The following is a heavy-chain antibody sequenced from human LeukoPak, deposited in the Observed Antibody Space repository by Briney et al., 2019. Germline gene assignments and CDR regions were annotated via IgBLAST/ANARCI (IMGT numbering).Heavy chain of an antibody. CDR1: GGSVSSGSYY. V-gene: IGHV4-61*01. Sequence: SETLSLTCTVSGGSVSSGSYYWSWIRQPPGKGLEWIGYIYYSGSTNYNPSLKSRVTISVDTSKSQFSLKLSSVTAADTAVCYCARGEYSSSWYSWGQGTLVTVSS. CDR3: ARGEYSSSWYS. CDR2: IYYSGST. D-gene: IGHD6-13*01. J-gene: IGHJ4*02.